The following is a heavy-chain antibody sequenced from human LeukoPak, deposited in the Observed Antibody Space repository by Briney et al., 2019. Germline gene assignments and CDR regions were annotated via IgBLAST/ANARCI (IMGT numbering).Heavy chain of an antibody. V-gene: IGHV3-23*01. Sequence: GGSLRLSCAASGFTFSNYVMSWVRQTPGKGLEWVSAISGSGGSTYYADSVKGRFTLSRDNSKNTLYLQMGSLRAEDMAIYYCARGGGYCTSCYGIDYWGQGTLVTVSS. D-gene: IGHD2-2*01. CDR2: ISGSGGST. CDR3: ARGGGYCTSCYGIDY. CDR1: GFTFSNYV. J-gene: IGHJ4*02.